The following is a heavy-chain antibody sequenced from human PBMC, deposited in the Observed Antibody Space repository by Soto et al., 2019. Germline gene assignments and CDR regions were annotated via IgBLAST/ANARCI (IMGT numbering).Heavy chain of an antibody. V-gene: IGHV3-73*01. CDR3: TAMGVGATGY. D-gene: IGHD1-26*01. CDR1: GFTFSGSA. CDR2: IRSKTNNYAT. J-gene: IGHJ4*02. Sequence: PWGSLSLSCSASGFTFSGSAMHWVRQASGKGLEWVGRIRSKTNNYATEYGASVKGRFIISREDSKNTVYLQMNSLKTDDTAVYYCTAMGVGATGYWGQGTLVTVSS.